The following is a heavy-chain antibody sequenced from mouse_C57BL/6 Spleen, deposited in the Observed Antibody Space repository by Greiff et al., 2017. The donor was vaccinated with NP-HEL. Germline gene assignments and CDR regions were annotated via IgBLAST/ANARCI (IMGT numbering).Heavy chain of an antibody. CDR1: GFTFSSYA. V-gene: IGHV5-4*01. Sequence: EVMLVESGGGLVKPGGSLKLSCAASGFTFSSYAMSWVRQTPEKRLEWVATISDGGSYTYYPDNVKGRFTISRDKAKNNLYLQMSQLKYEDTAMYYCARDDYYDYDGFAYWGQGTLVTVSA. CDR2: ISDGGSYT. CDR3: ARDDYYDYDGFAY. J-gene: IGHJ3*01. D-gene: IGHD2-4*01.